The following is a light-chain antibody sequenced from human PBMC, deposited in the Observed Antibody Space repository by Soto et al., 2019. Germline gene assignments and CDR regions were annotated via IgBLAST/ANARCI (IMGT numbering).Light chain of an antibody. J-gene: IGLJ1*01. CDR3: GSWDSSLSAYV. CDR2: DDN. Sequence: QSVLTQPPSASGTPGQRVTISCSGSSSSIGSNYVYWYQQLPGTTPKLLIYDDNKRPSGIPDRFSGSKSGTSATLGITGFQTGDEADYYCGSWDSSLSAYVFGTGTKVTVL. V-gene: IGLV1-51*01. CDR1: SSSIGSNY.